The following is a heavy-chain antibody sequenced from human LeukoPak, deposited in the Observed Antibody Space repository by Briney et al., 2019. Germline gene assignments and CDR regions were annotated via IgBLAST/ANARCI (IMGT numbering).Heavy chain of an antibody. CDR2: ITGSGSYI. CDR3: ARGPFEGLVAERKDF. D-gene: IGHD3-16*02. J-gene: IGHJ4*02. Sequence: GGSLRLSCAASGFTFDDYAMHWVRQAPGKGLEWVSSITGSGSYIYYADSVQGRFTISRDNAQNSLYLQMNSLRAEDTAVYYCARGPFEGLVAERKDFWGQGTLVTVSS. V-gene: IGHV3-21*01. CDR1: GFTFDDYA.